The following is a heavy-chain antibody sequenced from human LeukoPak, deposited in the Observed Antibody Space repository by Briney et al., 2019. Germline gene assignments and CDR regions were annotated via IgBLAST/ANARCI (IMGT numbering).Heavy chain of an antibody. CDR2: IYPGDSDT. CDR3: AGLHDYCSSTSCPNWFDP. J-gene: IGHJ5*02. CDR1: GYSFTSYW. Sequence: GESLKISCLGSGYSFTSYWIAWVRQMPGKGLEWMGIIYPGDSDTRYSPSFQGQVTISADKSISTAYLQWSSLKASDTAMYYCAGLHDYCSSTSCPNWFDPWGPGTLVTVSS. V-gene: IGHV5-51*01. D-gene: IGHD2-2*01.